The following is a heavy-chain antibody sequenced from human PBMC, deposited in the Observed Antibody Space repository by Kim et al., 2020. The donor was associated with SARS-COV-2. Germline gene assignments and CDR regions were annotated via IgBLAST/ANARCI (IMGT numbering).Heavy chain of an antibody. D-gene: IGHD3-22*01. CDR3: AREAQTYDSSGYYDGYFDY. J-gene: IGHJ4*02. Sequence: SVKVSCKASGGTFSSYAISWVRQAPGKGLEWMGGIIPIFGTANYAQKFQGRVTITADESTSTAYMELSSLRSEDTAVYYCAREAQTYDSSGYYDGYFDYWGQGTLVTVSS. V-gene: IGHV1-69*13. CDR1: GGTFSSYA. CDR2: IIPIFGTA.